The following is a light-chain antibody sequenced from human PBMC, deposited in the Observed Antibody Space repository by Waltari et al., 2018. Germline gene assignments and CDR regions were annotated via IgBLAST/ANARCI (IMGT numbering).Light chain of an antibody. CDR1: QSLLYSSNNKNY. CDR3: QQYYSTPQT. J-gene: IGKJ1*01. Sequence: DIVMTHSPDSLAVSVGGGATINCKSTQSLLYSSNNKNYLVWYQQKPGQPPKLLISWASTRESGVSDRFSGSGSGTDFTLTISSLQAEDVAVYYCQQYYSTPQTFGQGTKVEIK. V-gene: IGKV4-1*01. CDR2: WAS.